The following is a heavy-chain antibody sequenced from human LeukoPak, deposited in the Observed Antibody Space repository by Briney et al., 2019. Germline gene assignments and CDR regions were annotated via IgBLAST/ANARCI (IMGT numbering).Heavy chain of an antibody. CDR3: ARETKTFYFDSSAYYPYYFDS. J-gene: IGHJ4*02. CDR1: GGSISSYY. D-gene: IGHD3-22*01. Sequence: KPSETLSLTCTVSGGSISSYYWSWIRQPPGKGLEWIGTIYYSGSTYYNPSLKSRVTISVDTSKNQFSLKLSSVTAADTAVYYCARETKTFYFDSSAYYPYYFDSWGQGTLVTVSS. V-gene: IGHV4-4*08. CDR2: IYYSGST.